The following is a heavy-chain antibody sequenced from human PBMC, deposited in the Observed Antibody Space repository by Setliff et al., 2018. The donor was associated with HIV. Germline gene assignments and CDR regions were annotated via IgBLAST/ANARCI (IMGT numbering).Heavy chain of an antibody. CDR1: GFTFRDHA. D-gene: IGHD2-8*01. V-gene: IGHV3-30*02. Sequence: PGGSLRLSCAASGFTFRDHAMHWVRQAPGKGLEWVAYIWYDGINKYCADSVKGRFTISRDNSKNTLYLQINSLRAEDTAVYYCAKPVYYYMDVWGKGTTVTVSS. CDR3: AKPVYYYMDV. CDR2: IWYDGINK. J-gene: IGHJ6*03.